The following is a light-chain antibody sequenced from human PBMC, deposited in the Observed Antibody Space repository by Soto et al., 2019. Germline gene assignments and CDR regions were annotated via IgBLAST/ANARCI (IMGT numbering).Light chain of an antibody. CDR1: QDIRKD. V-gene: IGKV1-33*01. CDR3: QQDADLPFS. CDR2: DAT. J-gene: IGKJ3*01. Sequence: DIQMTQSPSSLSASGGDRVTITCQASQDIRKDLNWYQQKPGKAPKLLIYDATNLETGVPSRFSGSGSGTDFTFTISRLQHEDIATYYYQQDADLPFSFGPGTKVEIK.